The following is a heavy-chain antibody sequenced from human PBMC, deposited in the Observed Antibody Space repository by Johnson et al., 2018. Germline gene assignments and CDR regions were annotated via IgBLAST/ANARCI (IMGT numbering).Heavy chain of an antibody. J-gene: IGHJ1*01. V-gene: IGHV1-69*09. Sequence: QVQLVESGAEVKKPGSSVKVSCKASGGTFSSYTISWVRQAPGQGLEWMGRIIPILGIANYAQKFQGRVTITADKSTSTAYMEMSSRRSEETAVCYCARDFVHSGSPFQRWGQGTLVTVSS. D-gene: IGHD1-26*01. CDR1: GGTFSSYT. CDR3: ARDFVHSGSPFQR. CDR2: IIPILGIA.